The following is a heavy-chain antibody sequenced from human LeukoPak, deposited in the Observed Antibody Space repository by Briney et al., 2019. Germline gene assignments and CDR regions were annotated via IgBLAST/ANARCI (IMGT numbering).Heavy chain of an antibody. CDR1: GFTFSSYA. CDR2: ISGSGGST. J-gene: IGHJ1*01. V-gene: IGHV3-23*01. CDR3: ARSVGTAVAPFQH. Sequence: GGSLRLSCAASGFTFSSYAMSWVHQAPGKGLEWVSAISGSGGSTYYADSVKGRFTISRDNSKNTLYLQMNSLRAEDTAVYYCARSVGTAVAPFQHWGQGTLVTVSS. D-gene: IGHD6-19*01.